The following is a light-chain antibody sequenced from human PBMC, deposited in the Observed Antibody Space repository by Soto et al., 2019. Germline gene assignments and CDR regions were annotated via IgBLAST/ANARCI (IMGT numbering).Light chain of an antibody. CDR1: SGHSSYA. J-gene: IGLJ3*02. CDR2: LNSDGSH. Sequence: QSVLTQSPSASASLGASVKLTCTLSSGHSSYAIAWHQQQPEKGPRYLMKLNSDGSHSKGDGSPDRFSGSSSGAERYLTISGLPSEDEADYYCQTWGTGIQVFGGGTKLTVL. CDR3: QTWGTGIQV. V-gene: IGLV4-69*01.